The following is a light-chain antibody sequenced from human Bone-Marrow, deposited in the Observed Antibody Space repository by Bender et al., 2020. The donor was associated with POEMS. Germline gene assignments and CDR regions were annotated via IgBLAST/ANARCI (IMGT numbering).Light chain of an antibody. Sequence: QSALTQPPSASGSPGQSVTISCTGTSSDISAYDSLSWYHQLPGRAPRLLIYEVNKRPPGVPDGFSGSKSGNTASLTISGLQAEDEADYYCSSFTSSSTLVFGTGTKVTVL. CDR2: EVN. CDR1: SSDISAYDS. CDR3: SSFTSSSTLV. J-gene: IGLJ1*01. V-gene: IGLV2-18*02.